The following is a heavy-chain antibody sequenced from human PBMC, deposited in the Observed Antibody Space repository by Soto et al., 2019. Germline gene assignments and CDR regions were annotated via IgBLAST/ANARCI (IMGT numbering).Heavy chain of an antibody. CDR2: ISSSGSYT. Sequence: KPGGSLRLSCAASGFTFSDYYMYWIRQAPGKGLEWFSDISSSGSYTNYADSVKGRFTISRDNARNSLFLQMNSLRADDTAVHYCARSRMAAAGWAPHDAFDIWGQGTMVTVSS. CDR1: GFTFSDYY. J-gene: IGHJ3*02. CDR3: ARSRMAAAGWAPHDAFDI. V-gene: IGHV3-11*06. D-gene: IGHD6-13*01.